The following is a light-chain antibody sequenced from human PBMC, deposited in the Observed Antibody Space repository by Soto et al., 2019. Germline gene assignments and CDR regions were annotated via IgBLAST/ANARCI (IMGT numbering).Light chain of an antibody. CDR2: SAS. CDR1: QSLSGGY. CDR3: QQNGSLPIT. J-gene: IGKJ5*01. V-gene: IGKV3-20*01. Sequence: EIVLTQSPGTLSLSPGERATLSCRASQSLSGGYLAWFQQKPGQTPRLIIYSASNLATGIPDRFSGSGSGTDFTLTISRLEPEDFVVYYCQQNGSLPITFGQGTRLEIK.